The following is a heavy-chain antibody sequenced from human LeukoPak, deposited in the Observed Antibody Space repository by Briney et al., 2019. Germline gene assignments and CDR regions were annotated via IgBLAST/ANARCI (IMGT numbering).Heavy chain of an antibody. CDR1: GSSISSYY. V-gene: IGHV4-4*07. D-gene: IGHD2-2*01. Sequence: SETLSLTCTVSGSSISSYYWSWIRQPAGKGLEWIGRIYTSGSTNYNPSLKSRVTMSVDTSKNQFSLKLSSVTAADTAVYYCAREIVVVPAALYYYYYMDVWGKGTTVTVSS. CDR3: AREIVVVPAALYYYYYMDV. CDR2: IYTSGST. J-gene: IGHJ6*03.